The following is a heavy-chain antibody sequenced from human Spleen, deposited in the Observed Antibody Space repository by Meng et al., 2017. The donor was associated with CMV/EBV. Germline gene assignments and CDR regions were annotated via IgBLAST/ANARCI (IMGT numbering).Heavy chain of an antibody. CDR1: GGSISSSSYY. Sequence: SETLSLTCTVSGGSISSSSYYWGWIRQPPGKGLEWIGSIYYSGSTNYNPSLKSRVTISVDMSKNQFSLKLSSVTAADTAVYFCARDVDIAVVATGAFDLWGQGTMVTVSS. J-gene: IGHJ3*01. V-gene: IGHV4-39*07. CDR2: IYYSGST. D-gene: IGHD6-19*01. CDR3: ARDVDIAVVATGAFDL.